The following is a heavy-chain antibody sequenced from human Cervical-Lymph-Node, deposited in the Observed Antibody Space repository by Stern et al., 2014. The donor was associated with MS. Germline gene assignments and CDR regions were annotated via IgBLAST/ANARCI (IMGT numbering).Heavy chain of an antibody. D-gene: IGHD6-6*01. Sequence: QVQLQESGPGLVKPSETLSLTCTVSGGSTSSYYWSWIRQPPGKGLEWIGYISSSGGTKYNPSLKSRVTISLDTPKTQFPLTRSSVPAADTAVYYCARGYTTSSGRPDYWGQGTLVTVSS. J-gene: IGHJ4*02. CDR2: ISSSGGT. CDR3: ARGYTTSSGRPDY. CDR1: GGSTSSYY. V-gene: IGHV4-4*08.